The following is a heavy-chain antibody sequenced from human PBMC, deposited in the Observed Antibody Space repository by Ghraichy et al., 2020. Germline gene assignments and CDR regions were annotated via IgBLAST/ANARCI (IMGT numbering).Heavy chain of an antibody. J-gene: IGHJ5*02. Sequence: SETLSLTCTVSGGSISSYYWNWVRQPPGKGLEWIGYIYFTGRTNYNPSLKSRVTMSVDTSKNQFSLKLSSVTAADTAVYYCARSFSSVWNSNWFDPWGRGTLVTVAS. CDR1: GGSISSYY. V-gene: IGHV4-59*01. D-gene: IGHD6-19*01. CDR2: IYFTGRT. CDR3: ARSFSSVWNSNWFDP.